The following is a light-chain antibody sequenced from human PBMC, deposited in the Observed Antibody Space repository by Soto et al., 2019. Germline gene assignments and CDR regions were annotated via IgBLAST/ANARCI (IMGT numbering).Light chain of an antibody. Sequence: DIDLTQSPSSLSASVGDSVTISCRSSQTINKNLNWYQHTPGQAPKLLIYAASSLQTGVPTRFSGAGAGTFFTLTISMLQHEDVASYYCQQSYGSPLAFGRGTKVEIK. V-gene: IGKV1-39*01. CDR3: QQSYGSPLA. CDR1: QTINKN. J-gene: IGKJ1*01. CDR2: AAS.